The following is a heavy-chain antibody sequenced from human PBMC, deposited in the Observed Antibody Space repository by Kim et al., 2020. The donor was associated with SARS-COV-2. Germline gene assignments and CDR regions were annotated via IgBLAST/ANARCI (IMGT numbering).Heavy chain of an antibody. CDR1: GFSFSTYE. J-gene: IGHJ3*02. CDR3: AREVTVTPDAFDI. CDR2: ISGSGRGI. Sequence: GGSLRLSCAASGFSFSTYEMSWVRQAPGKGLEWVSYISGSGRGIHYADSVKGRFTISRANAKKSLFLQMNSLRAEDTAVYYCAREVTVTPDAFDIWGRGTLVTVSS. D-gene: IGHD2-21*02. V-gene: IGHV3-48*03.